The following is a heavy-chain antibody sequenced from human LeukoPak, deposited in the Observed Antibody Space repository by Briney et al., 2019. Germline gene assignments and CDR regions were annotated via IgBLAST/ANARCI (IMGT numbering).Heavy chain of an antibody. CDR1: GFTFSSYS. J-gene: IGHJ4*02. Sequence: PGGSLRLSCAASGFTFSSYSTNWVRQAPGKGLEWASSISSSSSYIYYADSVKGRFTISRDNAKNSLYLQMNSLRAEDTAVYYCARPPKRDSSGYFDYWGQGTLVTVSS. CDR2: ISSSSSYI. D-gene: IGHD3-22*01. CDR3: ARPPKRDSSGYFDY. V-gene: IGHV3-21*01.